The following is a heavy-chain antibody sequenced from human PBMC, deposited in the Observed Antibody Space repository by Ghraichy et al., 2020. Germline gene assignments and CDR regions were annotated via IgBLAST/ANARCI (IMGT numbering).Heavy chain of an antibody. CDR1: GYIFTDYY. CDR3: ALLGYCSRGSCPTPFF. Sequence: ASVKVSCETSGYIFTDYYIHWVRQAPGQGLEWMGWINPNNGGTNYGQKFQGRVTMTRDTSINTAYMELRGLTSDDTAVFYCALLGYCSRGSCPTPFFWGQGTLVTVSS. J-gene: IGHJ4*02. D-gene: IGHD2-15*01. CDR2: INPNNGGT. V-gene: IGHV1-2*02.